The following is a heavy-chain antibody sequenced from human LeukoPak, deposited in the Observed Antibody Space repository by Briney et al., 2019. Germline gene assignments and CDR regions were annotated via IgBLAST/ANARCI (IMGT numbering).Heavy chain of an antibody. CDR1: GGSISSYY. CDR2: IYYSGST. CDR3: ASSGSVGPYYFDY. V-gene: IGHV4-59*01. D-gene: IGHD3-10*01. Sequence: SETLSLTCTVSGGSISSYYWSWLRQPPGKGLEWIGYIYYSGSTNYNPSLKSRVTISVDTSKNQFSLKLSSVTAADTAVYYCASSGSVGPYYFDYWGQGTLVTVSS. J-gene: IGHJ4*02.